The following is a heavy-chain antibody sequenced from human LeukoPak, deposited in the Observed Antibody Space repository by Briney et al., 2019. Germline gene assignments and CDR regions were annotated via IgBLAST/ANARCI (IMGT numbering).Heavy chain of an antibody. CDR2: IFFDGSKR. Sequence: PGGSLRLSCAASGFTFSSYGMHWVRQAPGKGLEGVASIFFDGSKRYYADSVKGRFTISRDSSKNTLHLQMNSLRTEDTAVYYCAKRKEFGTPGIWWGQGTLVIVSS. CDR3: AKRKEFGTPGIW. D-gene: IGHD3-10*01. J-gene: IGHJ4*02. V-gene: IGHV3-30*02. CDR1: GFTFSSYG.